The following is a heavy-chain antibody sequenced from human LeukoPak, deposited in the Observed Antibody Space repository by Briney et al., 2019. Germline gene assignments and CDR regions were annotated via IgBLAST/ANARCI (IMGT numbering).Heavy chain of an antibody. V-gene: IGHV3-23*01. CDR2: SAYGGSI. J-gene: IGHJ4*02. Sequence: GGSLRLSCAAPGITFSNYDITWVRQAPGRGLEYVSCSAYGGSIHYADSVKGRFTISRGNSKNTVYLQMTNLRAEDTARYHCAKHPGRSGYRSNWYVSYFDSWGQGALVTVSS. CDR1: GITFSNYD. CDR3: AKHPGRSGYRSNWYVSYFDS. D-gene: IGHD6-13*01.